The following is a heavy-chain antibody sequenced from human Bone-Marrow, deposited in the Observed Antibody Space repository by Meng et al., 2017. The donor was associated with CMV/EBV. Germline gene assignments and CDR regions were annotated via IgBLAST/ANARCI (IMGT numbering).Heavy chain of an antibody. Sequence: LTCAVYGGTYRNYYWTWVRQAPGKGLEWLGEINHSGRSTYNPSLKNRITLLVDASKNQFSLNLTSLTGADTAIYYCARGRRVGAADHWGQGILVTVSS. D-gene: IGHD1-26*01. V-gene: IGHV4-34*01. CDR3: ARGRRVGAADH. J-gene: IGHJ4*02. CDR1: GGTYRNYY. CDR2: INHSGRS.